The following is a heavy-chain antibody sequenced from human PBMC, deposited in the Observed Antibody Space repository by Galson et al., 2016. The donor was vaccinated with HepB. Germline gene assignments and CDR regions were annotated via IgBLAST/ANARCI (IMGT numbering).Heavy chain of an antibody. CDR2: ISDDGGNK. D-gene: IGHD4-17*01. CDR1: GFPFSSYG. Sequence: SLRLSCAASGFPFSSYGMHWVRQAPGKGLEWVALISDDGGNKYYVDSVKGRFTISRDNSKNTLYLQMNSLRAEDTAVYYCARVATVTTFYYYYGMDVWGQGTTVTVS. V-gene: IGHV3-30*03. CDR3: ARVATVTTFYYYYGMDV. J-gene: IGHJ6*02.